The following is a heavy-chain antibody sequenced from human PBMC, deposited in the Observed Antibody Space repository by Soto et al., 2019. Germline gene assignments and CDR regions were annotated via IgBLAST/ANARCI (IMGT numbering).Heavy chain of an antibody. Sequence: SETLSLTCTVSGGSVSNGDYYWSWIRQPPGKGLEWIGYIFYSGSAHYNPSLKSRVTISIDTSKSQFSLKLSSVTAADTAVYYCARDTYYYDSSGYRPLDYWGQGTLVTVSS. J-gene: IGHJ4*02. CDR3: ARDTYYYDSSGYRPLDY. V-gene: IGHV4-30-4*01. CDR2: IFYSGSA. CDR1: GGSVSNGDYY. D-gene: IGHD3-22*01.